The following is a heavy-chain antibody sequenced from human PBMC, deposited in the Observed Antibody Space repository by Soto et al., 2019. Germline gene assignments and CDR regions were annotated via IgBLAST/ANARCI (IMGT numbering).Heavy chain of an antibody. J-gene: IGHJ5*02. CDR2: IYYGGNT. V-gene: IGHV4-39*01. D-gene: IGHD3-22*01. CDR3: ARDFFDSSDYTTNWFDP. CDR1: GGSINSVDYY. Sequence: PSETLSLTCSVSGGSINSVDYYWGWIRQPPGKGLEWIGTIYYGGNTYYNPSLESRVTISVDTSKNQFFLRLSSVTAADTALYYCARDFFDSSDYTTNWFDPWGQGTLVTVSS.